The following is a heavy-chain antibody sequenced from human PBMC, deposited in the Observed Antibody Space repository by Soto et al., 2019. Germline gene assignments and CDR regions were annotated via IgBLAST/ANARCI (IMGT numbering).Heavy chain of an antibody. J-gene: IGHJ6*02. Sequence: QVQLVESGGGLVKPGGSLRLSCAASGFTFSNYYMSWIRQAPGKGLEWVSYISNSGSTIYYADSVKGRFTISRDNSKNSLYHPLNRLRAGDTAVYSCARDTGFVRYYYCMDVWGQGTTVTVSS. D-gene: IGHD1-1*01. CDR2: ISNSGSTI. CDR3: ARDTGFVRYYYCMDV. V-gene: IGHV3-11*01. CDR1: GFTFSNYY.